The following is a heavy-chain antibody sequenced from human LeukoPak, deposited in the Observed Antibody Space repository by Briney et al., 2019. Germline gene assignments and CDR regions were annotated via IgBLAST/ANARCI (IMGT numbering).Heavy chain of an antibody. CDR3: TTGIVGATNYYYYGMDV. CDR2: IKSKSDGGTT. Sequence: GGSLRLSCAASEFTFNKAWMTWVRQAPGKGLEWVGRIKSKSDGGTTDYAAPVKGRFTISRDDSKNTLHLQMNSLKTEDTAVYYCTTGIVGATNYYYYGMDVWGQGTTVTVSS. J-gene: IGHJ6*02. CDR1: EFTFNKAW. D-gene: IGHD1-26*01. V-gene: IGHV3-15*01.